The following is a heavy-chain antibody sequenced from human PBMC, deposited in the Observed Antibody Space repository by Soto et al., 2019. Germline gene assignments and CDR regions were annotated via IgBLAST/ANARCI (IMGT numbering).Heavy chain of an antibody. J-gene: IGHJ4*02. D-gene: IGHD3-22*01. Sequence: LRLSCAASGFTFSTYGMHWVRQAPGRGLEWVAVISKEGSSKYDADSVKGRFTISRDNSKNTLYLQTNSLRGEDTAVYYCAKETHSRGYGSYFDYWGQGTLVTVSS. CDR3: AKETHSRGYGSYFDY. CDR1: GFTFSTYG. CDR2: ISKEGSSK. V-gene: IGHV3-30*18.